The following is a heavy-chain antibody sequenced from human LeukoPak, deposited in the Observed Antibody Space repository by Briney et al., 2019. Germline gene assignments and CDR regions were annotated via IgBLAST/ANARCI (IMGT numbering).Heavy chain of an antibody. J-gene: IGHJ4*02. Sequence: GGSLRLSCAASGFTFSSYEMNWVRQAPGKGLEWVSYISSSGSTIYYADPVKGRFTISRDNAKNSLYLQMSSLRAQNTAVYYCARDFGQWELNGGYYFDYWGQGTLVTVSS. CDR3: ARDFGQWELNGGYYFDY. CDR1: GFTFSSYE. V-gene: IGHV3-48*03. CDR2: ISSSGSTI. D-gene: IGHD1-26*01.